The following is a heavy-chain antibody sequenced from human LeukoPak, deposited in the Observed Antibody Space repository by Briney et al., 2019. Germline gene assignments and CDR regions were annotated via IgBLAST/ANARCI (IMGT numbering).Heavy chain of an antibody. D-gene: IGHD2-15*01. CDR1: GFTFSDYY. CDR3: ARVVMMDIVVLVATNTKADYCYYYMDV. J-gene: IGHJ6*03. CDR2: ISSSGSTI. Sequence: KTGGSLRLSCAASGFTFSDYYMSWIRQAPGKGLEWVSYISSSGSTIYYADSVKGRFTISRDNAKNSLYLQMNSLRAEDTAVYYCARVVMMDIVVLVATNTKADYCYYYMDVWGKGTTVTVSS. V-gene: IGHV3-11*01.